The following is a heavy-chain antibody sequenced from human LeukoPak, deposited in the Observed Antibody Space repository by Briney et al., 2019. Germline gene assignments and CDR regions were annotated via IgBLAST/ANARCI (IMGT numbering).Heavy chain of an antibody. CDR1: GGSISSGGYY. J-gene: IGHJ6*03. Sequence: PSQTLSLTCTVSGGSISSGGYYWSWIRQPPGKGLEWIGYIYTSGSTNYNPSLKSRVTISVDTSKNQFSLKLSSVTAADTAVYYCARLGSNYRSGYYYYMDVWGKGTTVTVSS. CDR3: ARLGSNYRSGYYYYMDV. V-gene: IGHV4-61*09. CDR2: IYTSGST. D-gene: IGHD4-11*01.